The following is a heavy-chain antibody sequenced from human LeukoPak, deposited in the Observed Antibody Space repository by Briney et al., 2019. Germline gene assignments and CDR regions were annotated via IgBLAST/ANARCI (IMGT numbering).Heavy chain of an antibody. CDR1: GGPXSXXY. D-gene: IGHD3-22*01. J-gene: IGHJ3*01. CDR3: ARELRYDNSDSGAF. Sequence: ETXSXTCAXXGGPXSXXYWSWIXXPPXXGLXXVGEINHSGSTNYNPSLKSRVTISVDTSKNQFSLKLSSVTAADTALYYCARELRYDNSDSGAFWGQGTVVTVSS. CDR2: INHSGST. V-gene: IGHV4-34*01.